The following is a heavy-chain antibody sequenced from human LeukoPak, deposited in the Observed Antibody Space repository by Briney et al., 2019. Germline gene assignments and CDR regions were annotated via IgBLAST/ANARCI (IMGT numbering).Heavy chain of an antibody. CDR2: ISAYNGNT. D-gene: IGHD2-2*01. J-gene: IGHJ4*02. Sequence: ASVKVSCKASGYTFTGYYMHWVRQAPGQGLEWMGWISAYNGNTNYAQKLQGRVTMTTDTSTSTAYMELRSLRSDDTAVYYCARDPHSSTAPWGQGTLVTVSS. V-gene: IGHV1-18*04. CDR3: ARDPHSSTAP. CDR1: GYTFTGYY.